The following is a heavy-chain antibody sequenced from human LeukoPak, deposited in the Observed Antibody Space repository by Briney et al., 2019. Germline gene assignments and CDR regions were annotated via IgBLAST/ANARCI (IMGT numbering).Heavy chain of an antibody. CDR2: INPSGGST. D-gene: IGHD1-7*01. J-gene: IGHJ3*02. CDR3: ARDQDWNYAFDI. Sequence: GASVKVSCKASGYTLTSYFIHWVRQAPGQGLEWMGIINPSGGSTSYAQKFQGRVTMTRDTSTSTVYMELRSLRSEDTAVYYCARDQDWNYAFDIWGQGTMVTVSS. CDR1: GYTLTSYF. V-gene: IGHV1-46*01.